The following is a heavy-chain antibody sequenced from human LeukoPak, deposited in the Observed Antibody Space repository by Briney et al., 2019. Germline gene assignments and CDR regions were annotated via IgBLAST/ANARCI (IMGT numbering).Heavy chain of an antibody. CDR2: IWYDGSNK. Sequence: GGSLRLSCAASGFTFSSYGMHWVRQAPGKGLEWVAVIWYDGSNKYYADSVKGRFTISRDNSKNTLYLQMNSLRAEDTAVYYCARVRASPMSAFDIWGRGTMVTVSS. CDR1: GFTFSSYG. V-gene: IGHV3-33*01. D-gene: IGHD4-17*01. J-gene: IGHJ3*02. CDR3: ARVRASPMSAFDI.